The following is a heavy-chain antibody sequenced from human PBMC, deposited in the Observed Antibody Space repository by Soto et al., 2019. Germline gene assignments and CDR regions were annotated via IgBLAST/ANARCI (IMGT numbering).Heavy chain of an antibody. J-gene: IGHJ6*02. Sequence: QVQLVQSGAEVKKPGSSVKVSCQASGGTFSSYAISWVRQAPGQGLEWMGGLIPIFGTANYAQKCLGRVTITADKSTSTAYMGLSSLRSEETAVYYWARADGGKSAYYYYYGMDVWGQGTTVTVSS. D-gene: IGHD2-15*01. CDR3: ARADGGKSAYYYYYGMDV. CDR2: LIPIFGTA. CDR1: GGTFSSYA. V-gene: IGHV1-69*14.